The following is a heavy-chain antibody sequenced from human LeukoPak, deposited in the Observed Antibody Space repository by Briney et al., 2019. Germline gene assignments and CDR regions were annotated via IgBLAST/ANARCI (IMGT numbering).Heavy chain of an antibody. V-gene: IGHV4-30-4*01. J-gene: IGHJ5*02. D-gene: IGHD3-3*01. CDR1: GGSISRGNYY. CDR2: VYYSGST. Sequence: SETLSLTCTVSGGSISRGNYYWSWIRQPPGKGLEWIGYVYYSGSTYYNPSLKSRVSISIAMSKTQFSLKLSSVTAADTAVYYCARGVEFVDLWGQGTQVTVSS. CDR3: ARGVEFVDL.